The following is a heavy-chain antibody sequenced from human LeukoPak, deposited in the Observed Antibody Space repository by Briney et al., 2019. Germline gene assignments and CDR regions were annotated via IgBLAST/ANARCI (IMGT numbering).Heavy chain of an antibody. D-gene: IGHD3-3*01. J-gene: IGHJ1*01. CDR2: ISGSAHKI. V-gene: IGHV3-23*01. Sequence: PGGSLRLSCVASGITFSNYAVSWVRQAPEKGLDWVSVISGSAHKIRYADSVKGRFTISRDNSKNTLYLQMNSLRAEDTAVYYCAKDLAFWSGYYIRYFQHWGQGTLVTVSS. CDR3: AKDLAFWSGYYIRYFQH. CDR1: GITFSNYA.